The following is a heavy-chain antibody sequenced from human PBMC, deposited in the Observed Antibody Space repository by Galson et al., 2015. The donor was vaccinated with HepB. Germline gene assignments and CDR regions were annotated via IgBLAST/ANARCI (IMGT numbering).Heavy chain of an antibody. Sequence: SLRLSCAASGFTFSRYSMNWVRQAPGKGLEWVSSISSSSSYIYYADSVKGRFTISRDNAKNSLYLQMNSLRAEDTAVYYCAKTPDGPWVWFDPWGQGTLVTVSS. CDR2: ISSSSSYI. J-gene: IGHJ5*02. CDR1: GFTFSRYS. D-gene: IGHD5-24*01. V-gene: IGHV3-21*01. CDR3: AKTPDGPWVWFDP.